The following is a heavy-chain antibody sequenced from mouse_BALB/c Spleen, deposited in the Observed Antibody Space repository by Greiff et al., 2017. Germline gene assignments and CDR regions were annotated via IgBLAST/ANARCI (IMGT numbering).Heavy chain of an antibody. CDR3: ARVYYYGSSYDDY. J-gene: IGHJ2*01. V-gene: IGHV3-6*02. D-gene: IGHD1-1*01. Sequence: EVKLVESGPGLVKPSQSLSLTCSVTGYSITSGYYWNWIRQFPGNKLEWMGYISYDGSNNYNPSLKNRISITRDTSKNQFFLKLNSVTTEDTATYYCARVYYYGSSYDDYWGQGTTLTVSS. CDR2: ISYDGSN. CDR1: GYSITSGYY.